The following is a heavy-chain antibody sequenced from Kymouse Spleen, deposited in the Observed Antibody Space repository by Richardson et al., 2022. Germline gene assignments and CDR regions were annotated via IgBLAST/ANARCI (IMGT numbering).Heavy chain of an antibody. CDR3: ARGYSYGYSNWFDP. V-gene: IGHV3-33*01. CDR1: GFTFSSYG. J-gene: IGHJ5*02. D-gene: IGHD5-18,IGHD5-18*01. CDR2: IWYDGSNK. Sequence: QVQLVESGGGVVQPGRSLRLSCAASGFTFSSYGMHWVRQAPGKGLEWVAVIWYDGSNKYYADSVKGRFTISRDNSKNTLYLQMNSLRAEDTAVYYCARGYSYGYSNWFDPWGQGTLVTVSS.